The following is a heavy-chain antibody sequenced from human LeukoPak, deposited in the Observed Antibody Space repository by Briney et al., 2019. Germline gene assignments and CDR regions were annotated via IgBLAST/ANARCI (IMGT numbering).Heavy chain of an antibody. CDR3: AREPTSMGSDY. V-gene: IGHV3-21*01. CDR1: GFTFSTYS. J-gene: IGHJ4*02. Sequence: GGSLRLSCTASGFTFSTYSMTWVRQDPGKGLEWVSSISDSSTYIYYTDSVKGRFTISRDNAKNSLYLQMNSLRADDAAVYYCAREPTSMGSDYWGQGTLVTVSS. D-gene: IGHD5-18*01. CDR2: ISDSSTYI.